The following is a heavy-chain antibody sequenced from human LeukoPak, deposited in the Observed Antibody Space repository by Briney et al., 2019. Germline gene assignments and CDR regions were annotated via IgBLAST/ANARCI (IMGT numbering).Heavy chain of an antibody. Sequence: GGSLRLSCAASGFTFSTYDMNWVRQAPGKGLEWVSTVSRSGDRTYYADSVKGRFTISRDNSKNTLYLQMDSLRVEDTAVYYCAKRTQGAFDIWGQGTMVTVSS. CDR2: VSRSGDRT. J-gene: IGHJ3*02. CDR1: GFTFSTYD. V-gene: IGHV3-23*01. CDR3: AKRTQGAFDI.